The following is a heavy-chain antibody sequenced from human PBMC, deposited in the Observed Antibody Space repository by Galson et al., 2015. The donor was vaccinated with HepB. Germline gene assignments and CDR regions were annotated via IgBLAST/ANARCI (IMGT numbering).Heavy chain of an antibody. Sequence: ETLSLTCTVSGGSISSSSYYWGWIRQPPGKGLEWIGTIYYSGSTYYNPSLKSRVTISVDTSKNQFSLKLNSVTAADTAVYYCARARGGCSGGSCNIDYWGQGTLVTVSS. V-gene: IGHV4-39*01. D-gene: IGHD2-15*01. J-gene: IGHJ4*02. CDR3: ARARGGCSGGSCNIDY. CDR1: GGSISSSSYY. CDR2: IYYSGST.